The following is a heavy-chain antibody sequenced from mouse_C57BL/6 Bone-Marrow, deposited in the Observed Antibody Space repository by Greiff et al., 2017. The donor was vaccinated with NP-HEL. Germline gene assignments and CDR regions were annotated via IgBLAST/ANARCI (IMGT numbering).Heavy chain of an antibody. CDR2: INPSTGGT. D-gene: IGHD2-3*01. Sequence: DVQLQESGPELVKPGASVKISCKASGYSFTGYYMNWVKQSPEKSLEWIGEINPSTGGTTYNQKFKAKATLTVDKSSSTAYMQLKSLTSEDSAVYYCARGWLHAMDYWGQGTSVTVSS. V-gene: IGHV1-42*01. CDR1: GYSFTGYY. CDR3: ARGWLHAMDY. J-gene: IGHJ4*01.